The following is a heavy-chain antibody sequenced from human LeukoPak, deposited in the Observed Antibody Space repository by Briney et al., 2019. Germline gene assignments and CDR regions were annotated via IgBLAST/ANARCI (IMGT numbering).Heavy chain of an antibody. D-gene: IGHD3-22*01. V-gene: IGHV3-7*01. J-gene: IGHJ4*02. CDR2: IKQDGSEK. CDR3: ARDREYYYDSSGYIDY. Sequence: GGSLRLSCAASGFTFSSYWMSWVRQAPGKGLEWVANIKQDGSEKYYVDSVKGRFTISRDNAKNSLYLQMNSLRAEDTAVYYCARDREYYYDSSGYIDYWGQGTLVTVSS. CDR1: GFTFSSYW.